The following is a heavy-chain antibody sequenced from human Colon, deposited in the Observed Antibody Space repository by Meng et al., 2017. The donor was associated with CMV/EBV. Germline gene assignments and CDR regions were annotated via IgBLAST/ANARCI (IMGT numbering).Heavy chain of an antibody. V-gene: IGHV3-30*02. Sequence: GESLKISCVASGFSFNTYGMHWVRQAPGKGLEWVAFIRFDGSHILYGDSVKGRLTISRDNSKNTLFLEIISLRVEDTAVYYCAKSLDPVTPRDYFYGMDIWGPGTTVTVSS. CDR1: GFSFNTYG. D-gene: IGHD2-21*02. J-gene: IGHJ6*02. CDR2: IRFDGSHI. CDR3: AKSLDPVTPRDYFYGMDI.